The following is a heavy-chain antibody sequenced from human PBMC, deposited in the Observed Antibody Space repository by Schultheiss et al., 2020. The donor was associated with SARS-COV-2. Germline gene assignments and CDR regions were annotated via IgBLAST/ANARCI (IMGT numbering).Heavy chain of an antibody. V-gene: IGHV3-66*01. Sequence: GESLKISCAASGFTFSDYYMSWIRQAPGKGLEWVAVIYSGGSTYYADSVKGRFTISRDNSKNTLYLQMNSLRAEDTAVYYCARGERDYGGNSAEFDYWGQGTLVTVSS. CDR2: IYSGGST. J-gene: IGHJ4*02. CDR3: ARGERDYGGNSAEFDY. CDR1: GFTFSDYY. D-gene: IGHD4-23*01.